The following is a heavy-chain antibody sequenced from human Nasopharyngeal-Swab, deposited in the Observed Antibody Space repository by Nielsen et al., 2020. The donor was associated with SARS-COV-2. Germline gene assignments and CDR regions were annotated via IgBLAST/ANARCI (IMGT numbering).Heavy chain of an antibody. CDR3: ARAFDSSGSYYYGMDV. V-gene: IGHV3-53*04. CDR2: IYSGGST. J-gene: IGHJ6*02. Sequence: GGSLKISYAASGFTVSTNYMSWVRPAPGKGLEWVSIIYSGGSTYYADSVKGRFSISRHNSKNTLYLQMHSLRAEDTAVYYCARAFDSSGSYYYGMDVWGQGTTVTVSS. D-gene: IGHD3-22*01. CDR1: GFTVSTNY.